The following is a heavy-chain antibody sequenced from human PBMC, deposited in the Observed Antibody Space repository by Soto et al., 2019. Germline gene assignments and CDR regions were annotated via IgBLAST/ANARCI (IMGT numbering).Heavy chain of an antibody. Sequence: EVQLLESGGGLGQPGGSLRLSCAASGFTFSSSAMSWVRQAPGKGLEWVSGINNNGGNTYYADSVKGRFTISRDNSKNTLYLQMNSLRAEDTAVYYCAKIPITIRLGMDVWGQGTTVTVSS. CDR1: GFTFSSSA. D-gene: IGHD3-3*01. CDR2: INNNGGNT. CDR3: AKIPITIRLGMDV. J-gene: IGHJ6*02. V-gene: IGHV3-23*01.